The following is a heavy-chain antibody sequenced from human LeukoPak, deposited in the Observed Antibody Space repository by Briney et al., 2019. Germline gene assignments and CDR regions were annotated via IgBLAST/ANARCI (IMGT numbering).Heavy chain of an antibody. CDR3: ARVARGYYVDY. J-gene: IGHJ4*02. Sequence: GGSLILSCAASGFTVSSNYMSWVRQAPGKGLEWVSVLYSGGSTYYVDSVKGRFTISRHNSKNTLYLQMNSLRADDTAVYYCARVARGYYVDYWGQGALVTVSS. CDR1: GFTVSSNY. V-gene: IGHV3-53*04. D-gene: IGHD2-21*01. CDR2: LYSGGST.